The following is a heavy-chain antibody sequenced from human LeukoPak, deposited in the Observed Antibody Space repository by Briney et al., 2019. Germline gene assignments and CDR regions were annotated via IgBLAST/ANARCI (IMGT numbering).Heavy chain of an antibody. Sequence: SGTLSLTCTVSGGSVGGYYWSWIRQPPGKGLEWIGYIHYSGSTNYNPSLKSRVTISVDTSKNQFSLKLSSVTAADTAIYYCARGGSKQWLVDDSWGQGTLVTVSS. CDR1: GGSVGGYY. D-gene: IGHD6-19*01. V-gene: IGHV4-59*02. J-gene: IGHJ4*02. CDR2: IHYSGST. CDR3: ARGGSKQWLVDDS.